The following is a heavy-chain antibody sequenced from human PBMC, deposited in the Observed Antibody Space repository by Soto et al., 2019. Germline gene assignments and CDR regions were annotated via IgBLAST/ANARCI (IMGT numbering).Heavy chain of an antibody. CDR3: AREGVTPSYYYYYGMDV. D-gene: IGHD5-18*01. J-gene: IGHJ6*02. CDR1: GGSISSYY. V-gene: IGHV4-59*01. CDR2: ISYSGST. Sequence: SETLSLTCTVSGGSISSYYWSWIRQPPGKGLEWIGYISYSGSTNYNSSLKSRVTISVDTSKNQFSLKLSSVTAADTAVYYCAREGVTPSYYYYYGMDVWGQGTTVTVS.